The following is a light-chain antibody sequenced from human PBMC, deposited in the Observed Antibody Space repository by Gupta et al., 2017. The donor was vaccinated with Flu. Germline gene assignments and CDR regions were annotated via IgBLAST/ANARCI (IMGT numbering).Light chain of an antibody. CDR2: DAS. CDR1: QDISNY. J-gene: IGKJ2*01. Sequence: DIQMTQSPSSLSASVGDRVTITCQASQDISNYLNWYQQKPGKAPKLLIYDASNLETGVPSRFSGSGSGTDFTFTISSLQPEDIATYYCQQYDNLYIFGQGTKLEIK. CDR3: QQYDNLYI. V-gene: IGKV1-33*01.